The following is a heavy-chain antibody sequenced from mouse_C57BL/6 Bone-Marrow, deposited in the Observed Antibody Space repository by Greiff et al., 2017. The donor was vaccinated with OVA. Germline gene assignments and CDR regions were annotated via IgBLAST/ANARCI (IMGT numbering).Heavy chain of an antibody. CDR1: GYSFTGYY. CDR3: ARGAFY. Sequence: EVQLVESGPELVKPGASVKISCKASGYSFTGYYMNWVKQSPEKSLEWIGEINPSTGGTTYNQKFNAKATLTVDKSSSTAYMQLKSLTSEDSAVYYCARGAFYWGQGTTLTVSS. J-gene: IGHJ2*01. V-gene: IGHV1-42*01. CDR2: INPSTGGT.